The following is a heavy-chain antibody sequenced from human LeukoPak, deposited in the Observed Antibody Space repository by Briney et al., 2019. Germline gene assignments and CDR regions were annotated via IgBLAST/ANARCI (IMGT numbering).Heavy chain of an antibody. D-gene: IGHD6-13*01. CDR2: IYSGGST. J-gene: IGHJ4*02. CDR1: GGSISSYY. V-gene: IGHV3-66*01. CDR3: ARAVGYAAARN. Sequence: ETLSLTCTVSGGSISSYYWSWIRQPPGKGLEWVSVIYSGGSTYYADSVKGRFTISRDNSKNTLYLQMNSLRAEDTAVYYCARAVGYAAARNWGQGTLVTVSS.